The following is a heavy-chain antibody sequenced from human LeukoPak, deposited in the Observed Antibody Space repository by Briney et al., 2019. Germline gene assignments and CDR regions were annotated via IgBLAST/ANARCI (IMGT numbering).Heavy chain of an antibody. Sequence: ASETLSLTCTVSGGSTSSYYWSWIRQPPGKGLEWIGYIYYSGSTNYNPSLKSRVTISVDTSKNQFSLKLSSVTAADTAVYYCARVWSGYCSGGSCYLFDYWGQGTPVTVSS. V-gene: IGHV4-59*08. D-gene: IGHD2-15*01. CDR2: IYYSGST. CDR1: GGSTSSYY. J-gene: IGHJ4*02. CDR3: ARVWSGYCSGGSCYLFDY.